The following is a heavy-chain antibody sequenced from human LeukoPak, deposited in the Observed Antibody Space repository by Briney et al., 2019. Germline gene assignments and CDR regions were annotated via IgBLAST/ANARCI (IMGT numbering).Heavy chain of an antibody. J-gene: IGHJ4*02. CDR3: AKEGYYESSGYFDY. CDR1: GFTFSSYG. Sequence: GGSLRLSCAASGFTFSSYGMHWARQAPGRGLEWVAVIWYDGSNKYYADSVKGRFTISRDNSKNTLYLQMNSLRAEDTAVYYCAKEGYYESSGYFDYWGQGTLVTVSS. D-gene: IGHD3-22*01. V-gene: IGHV3-33*06. CDR2: IWYDGSNK.